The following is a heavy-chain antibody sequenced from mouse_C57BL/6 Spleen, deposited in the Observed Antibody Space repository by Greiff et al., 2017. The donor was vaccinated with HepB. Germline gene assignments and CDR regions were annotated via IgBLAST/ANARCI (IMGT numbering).Heavy chain of an antibody. CDR2: INPNNGGT. CDR3: ARGRITTVVGYFDV. D-gene: IGHD1-1*01. V-gene: IGHV1-26*01. CDR1: GYTFTDYY. J-gene: IGHJ1*03. Sequence: VQLQQSGPELVKPGASVKISCKASGYTFTDYYMNWVKQSHGKSLEWIGDINPNNGGTSYNQKFKGKATLTVDKSSSTAYMELRSLTSEDSAVYYCARGRITTVVGYFDVWGTGTTVTVSS.